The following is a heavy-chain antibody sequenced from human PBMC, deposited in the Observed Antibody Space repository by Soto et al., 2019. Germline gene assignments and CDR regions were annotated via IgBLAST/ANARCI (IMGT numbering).Heavy chain of an antibody. CDR1: GFTFSSYW. CDR3: ARDSLDFWSGYPKGDAFDI. Sequence: PGGSLRLSCAASGFTFSSYWMSWVRQAPGKWLEWVANIKQDGSEKYYVDSVKGRFTISRDNAKNSLYLQMNSLRAEDTAVYYCARDSLDFWSGYPKGDAFDIWGQGXMVTV. CDR2: IKQDGSEK. J-gene: IGHJ3*02. V-gene: IGHV3-7*01. D-gene: IGHD3-3*01.